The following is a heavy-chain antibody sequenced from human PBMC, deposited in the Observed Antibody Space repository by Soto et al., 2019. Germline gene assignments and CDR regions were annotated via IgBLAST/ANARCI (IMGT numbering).Heavy chain of an antibody. J-gene: IGHJ4*02. CDR3: ARRDYSTSSLGPFDY. D-gene: IGHD6-6*01. CDR2: IYYSGST. Sequence: SETLSLTCIVSGGSISSYYWSWIRQPPGNGLEWIGYIYYSGSTNYSPSLKSRVTMSVDTSKNQFSLNLSSVTAADTAVYYCARRDYSTSSLGPFDYWGQGTLVTV. V-gene: IGHV4-59*01. CDR1: GGSISSYY.